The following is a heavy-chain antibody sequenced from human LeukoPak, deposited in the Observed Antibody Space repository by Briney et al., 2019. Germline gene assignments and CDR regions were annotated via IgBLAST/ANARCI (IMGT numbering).Heavy chain of an antibody. CDR1: GFSVRGYW. Sequence: GGSLRLSCAVSGFSVRGYWMTWVRQAPGKGLEWVSGIGFGGTTYYADSVKGRFTISRDTSKNTLYLQMNSLRAEDTAVYFCAKAQGYYDCWGQGTLVTVSS. CDR3: AKAQGYYDC. D-gene: IGHD3-22*01. J-gene: IGHJ4*02. CDR2: IGFGGTT. V-gene: IGHV3-23*01.